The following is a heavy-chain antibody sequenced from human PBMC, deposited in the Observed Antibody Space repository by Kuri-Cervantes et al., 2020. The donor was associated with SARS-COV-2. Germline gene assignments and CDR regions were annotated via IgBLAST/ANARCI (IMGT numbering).Heavy chain of an antibody. D-gene: IGHD3-3*01. CDR2: INPDSGGS. Sequence: ASVKVSCKASGYTFTAYYMHWVRQAPGQGLEWMGWINPDSGGSNYAQKFQGRVTVTRDTSASTAYMELTRLRSDDTAVYYCARGDGSGCDYWGQGTLVTVSS. V-gene: IGHV1-2*02. CDR1: GYTFTAYY. CDR3: ARGDGSGCDY. J-gene: IGHJ4*02.